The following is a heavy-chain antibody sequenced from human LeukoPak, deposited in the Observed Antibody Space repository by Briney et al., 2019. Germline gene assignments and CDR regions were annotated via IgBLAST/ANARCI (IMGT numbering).Heavy chain of an antibody. V-gene: IGHV4-31*11. Sequence: SETLSLTCAVSGGSISSGGYYWSWVRQHPGKGLEWIGYIYYSGSTYYNPSLKSRVTISVDTSKNQFSLKLTSVTAADTAVYYCARVRAWGYLDYWGQGTLVTVSS. CDR1: GGSISSGGYY. D-gene: IGHD3-16*02. J-gene: IGHJ4*02. CDR3: ARVRAWGYLDY. CDR2: IYYSGST.